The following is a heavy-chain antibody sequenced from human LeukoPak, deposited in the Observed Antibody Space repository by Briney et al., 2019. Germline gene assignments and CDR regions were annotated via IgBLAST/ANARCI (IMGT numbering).Heavy chain of an antibody. Sequence: SQTLSLTCAISGDRVSSNSATWNWIRQSPSRGLEWLGRTYYWSKWYNDYALSVKSRITINPDTSKNQFSLQLNSVTPEDTAVYYCARDLAGFGGYSYGMVDYWGQGTLVTVSS. J-gene: IGHJ4*02. V-gene: IGHV6-1*01. D-gene: IGHD5-18*01. CDR3: ARDLAGFGGYSYGMVDY. CDR1: GDRVSSNSAT. CDR2: TYYWSKWYN.